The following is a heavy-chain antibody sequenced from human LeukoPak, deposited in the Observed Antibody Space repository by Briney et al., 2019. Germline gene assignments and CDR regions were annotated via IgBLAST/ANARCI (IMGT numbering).Heavy chain of an antibody. J-gene: IGHJ4*02. CDR3: ARQAYYSPSGSWPGFDF. D-gene: IGHD3-10*01. Sequence: PSETLSLTCTVSGDSFGGYYWTWIRQPPGKGLEWIGYIHTSGGTNYNPSLKSRVTMSVDTSKNQFSLKLTSVTAADTAVYFCARQAYYSPSGSWPGFDFWGQGTLASVSS. CDR1: GDSFGGYY. V-gene: IGHV4-4*09. CDR2: IHTSGGT.